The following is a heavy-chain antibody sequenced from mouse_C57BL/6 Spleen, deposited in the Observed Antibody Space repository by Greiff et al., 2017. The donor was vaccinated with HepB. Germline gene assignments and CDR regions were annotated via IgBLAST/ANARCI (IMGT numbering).Heavy chain of an antibody. CDR2: IYPRSGNT. V-gene: IGHV1-81*01. Sequence: VKLQESGAELARPGASVKLSCKASGYTFTSYGISWVKQRTGQGLEWIGKIYPRSGNTYYNEKFKGKATLTADKSSSTAYMELRSLTSADSAVYFCARDEDYYGSRAWFAYWGQGTLVTVSA. D-gene: IGHD1-1*01. CDR1: GYTFTSYG. J-gene: IGHJ3*01. CDR3: ARDEDYYGSRAWFAY.